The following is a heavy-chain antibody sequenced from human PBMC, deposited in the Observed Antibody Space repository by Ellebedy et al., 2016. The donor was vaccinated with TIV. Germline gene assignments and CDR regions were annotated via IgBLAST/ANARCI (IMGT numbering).Heavy chain of an antibody. CDR2: IKQDGSEK. J-gene: IGHJ4*02. D-gene: IGHD3-3*01. CDR3: ARVGYKDDFWSGYPYFDY. Sequence: GGSLRLXCAASGFTFSSYAMHWVRQAPGKGLEWVANIKQDGSEKDYVDSVKGRFTISRDNAKNSLYLQMNSLRAEDTAVYYCARVGYKDDFWSGYPYFDYWGQGTLVTVSS. CDR1: GFTFSSYA. V-gene: IGHV3-7*01.